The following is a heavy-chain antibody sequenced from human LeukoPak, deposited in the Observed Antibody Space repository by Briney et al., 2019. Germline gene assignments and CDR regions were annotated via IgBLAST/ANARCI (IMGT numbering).Heavy chain of an antibody. CDR3: AKVSYDFIDAYYYYYMGV. V-gene: IGHV3-30*02. CDR2: IRDDGDAQ. Sequence: PGGSLRLSCAASGFSFRHYGMYWVRQAPGKGLEWVSFIRDDGDAQYYADSVKGRFTISRDNSNNALFLQMNGLRAEDTAVYYCAKVSYDFIDAYYYYYMGVWAKGPRSPSP. CDR1: GFSFRHYG. D-gene: IGHD2/OR15-2a*01. J-gene: IGHJ6*03.